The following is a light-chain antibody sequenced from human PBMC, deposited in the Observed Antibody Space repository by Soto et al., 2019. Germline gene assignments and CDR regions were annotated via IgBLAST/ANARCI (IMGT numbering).Light chain of an antibody. CDR1: SSDVGGHNF. CDR3: SAYAGNNNPVI. V-gene: IGLV2-8*01. Sequence: QSAQTQPPSASGSPGQSVTISCTGTSSDVGGHNFVSWYQQHPGKAPKFLIYEVSKRPSGVPDRFSGSKSGITASLTVSGLQADDEAYYYCSAYAGNNNPVIFGGGTKLTVL. J-gene: IGLJ2*01. CDR2: EVS.